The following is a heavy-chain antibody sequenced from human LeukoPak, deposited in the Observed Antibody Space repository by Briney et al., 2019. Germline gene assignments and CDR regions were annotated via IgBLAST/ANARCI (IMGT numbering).Heavy chain of an antibody. CDR1: GFPFHTFG. Sequence: PGGSLRLSCAASGFPFHTFGMSWVRQAPGKGLEWVSSISAGSDSTDYADSVKGRFTISRDNSKNTLYLQMNSLRAEDTAVYYCAKDPRVVTGWGQGNLVTVSS. V-gene: IGHV3-23*01. CDR3: AKDPRVVTG. J-gene: IGHJ4*02. D-gene: IGHD4-23*01. CDR2: ISAGSDST.